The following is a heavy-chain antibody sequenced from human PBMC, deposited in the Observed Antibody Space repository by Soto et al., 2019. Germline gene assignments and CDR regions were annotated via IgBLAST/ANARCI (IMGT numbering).Heavy chain of an antibody. J-gene: IGHJ6*02. D-gene: IGHD6-13*01. CDR1: GGCVSSGSDY. V-gene: IGHV4-61*01. Sequence: PSETVSLTGPVSGGCVSSGSDYWSWIRQPPGKGLEWIGYIYYSGSTNYNPSLKSRVTISVDTSKNQFSLKLSSVPAADTAVYYCAGTEPAAAHYYYMDVWRQGTTVTVSS. CDR3: AGTEPAAAHYYYMDV. CDR2: IYYSGST.